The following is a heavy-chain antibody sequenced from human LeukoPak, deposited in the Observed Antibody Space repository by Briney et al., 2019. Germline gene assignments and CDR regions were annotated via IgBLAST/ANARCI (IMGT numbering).Heavy chain of an antibody. Sequence: EASVKVSFKASGYTFTGYYMHWVRQAPGQGLEWMGWINPNSGGTNYAQKFQGRVTMTRDTSISTAYMELSRLRSDDTAVYYCALTLTLYYFDYWGQGTLVTVSS. CDR2: INPNSGGT. V-gene: IGHV1-2*02. J-gene: IGHJ4*02. CDR3: ALTLTLYYFDY. CDR1: GYTFTGYY.